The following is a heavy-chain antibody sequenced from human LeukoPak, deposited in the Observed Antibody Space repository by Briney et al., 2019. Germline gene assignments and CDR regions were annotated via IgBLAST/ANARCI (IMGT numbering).Heavy chain of an antibody. Sequence: PSETLSLTCTVSGGSISSYYWSWIRQPAGKGLEWIGRIYTSGSTNYNPSLKSRVTMSVDTSKNQFSLKLSSVTAADTAVYHCARVGSSGRNYYYYYMDVWGKGTTVTISS. CDR2: IYTSGST. D-gene: IGHD6-19*01. CDR3: ARVGSSGRNYYYYYMDV. V-gene: IGHV4-4*07. J-gene: IGHJ6*03. CDR1: GGSISSYY.